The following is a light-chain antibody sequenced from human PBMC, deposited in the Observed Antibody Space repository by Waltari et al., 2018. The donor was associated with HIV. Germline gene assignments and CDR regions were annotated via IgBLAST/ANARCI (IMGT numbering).Light chain of an antibody. CDR2: DST. J-gene: IGLJ2*01. CDR3: LLCFGATRI. V-gene: IGLV7-46*01. CDR1: AAPVTSKIY. Sequence: QAAVTQEPSMTVSPGGTIILTCGSSAAPVTSKIYAYWFQQKPGHAPTTLIFDSTKRHSWTPARFSGLRLGDKAVLTLSGALSEDEAFYYCLLCFGATRIFGGGTMVTV.